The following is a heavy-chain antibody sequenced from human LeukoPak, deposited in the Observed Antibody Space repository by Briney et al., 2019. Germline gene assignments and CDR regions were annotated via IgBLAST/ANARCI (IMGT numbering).Heavy chain of an antibody. V-gene: IGHV4-4*07. CDR3: ARSEQLAPRYYYYYMDV. CDR2: IYTSGST. Sequence: PSETLSLTCTVSGGSISSYYWSWIRQPAGKGLEWIGRIYTSGSTNYNPSLKSRVTMSVDTSKNQFSLKLSSVPAADTAVYYCARSEQLAPRYYYYYMDVWGKGTTVTVSS. CDR1: GGSISSYY. J-gene: IGHJ6*03. D-gene: IGHD6-6*01.